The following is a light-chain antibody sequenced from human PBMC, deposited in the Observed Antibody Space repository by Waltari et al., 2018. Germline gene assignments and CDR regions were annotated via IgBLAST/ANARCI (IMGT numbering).Light chain of an antibody. CDR2: DAS. Sequence: EIVLTQSPATLSLSPGERVTLSCRASQSVSSYLAWYQQKPGQAPRLLIYDASNRATGIPARFSGSGSGTDFTLTISSLQAEDVAVYYCQQYYSDPITFGPGTRLEI. V-gene: IGKV3-11*01. J-gene: IGKJ5*01. CDR1: QSVSSY. CDR3: QQYYSDPIT.